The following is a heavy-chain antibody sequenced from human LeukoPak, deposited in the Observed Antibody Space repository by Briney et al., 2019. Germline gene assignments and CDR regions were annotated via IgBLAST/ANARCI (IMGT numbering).Heavy chain of an antibody. V-gene: IGHV3-21*06. Sequence: GGSLRLSCAGSGFTFSRNSMNWVRQAPGKGLEWVSSISSSSSYIYYADSVKGRFTISRDNAGNSLYLQMNSLRAEDTAVYYCARGLDNYGYKFDYWGQGTLVTVSS. CDR3: ARGLDNYGYKFDY. J-gene: IGHJ4*02. CDR1: GFTFSRNS. CDR2: ISSSSSYI. D-gene: IGHD5-18*01.